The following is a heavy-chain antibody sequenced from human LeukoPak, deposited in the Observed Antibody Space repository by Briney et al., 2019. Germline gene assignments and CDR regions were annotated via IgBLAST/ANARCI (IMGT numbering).Heavy chain of an antibody. D-gene: IGHD2-21*02. V-gene: IGHV3-21*01. Sequence: GGSLRLSCAASGFTFSSYSMNWVRRAPGKGLEWVSSISSSSSYIYYADSVKGRFTISRDNAKNSPYLQMNSLRAEDTAVYYCARPIPGDPFLDYWGQGTLVTVSS. CDR1: GFTFSSYS. J-gene: IGHJ4*02. CDR2: ISSSSSYI. CDR3: ARPIPGDPFLDY.